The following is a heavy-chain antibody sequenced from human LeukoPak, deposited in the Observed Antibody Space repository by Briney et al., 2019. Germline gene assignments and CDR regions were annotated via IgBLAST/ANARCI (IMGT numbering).Heavy chain of an antibody. V-gene: IGHV3-30-3*01. CDR1: GFTFSSYA. Sequence: GGSLRLSCAASGFTFSSYAMHWVRQAPGKGLEWVAVISYDGSNKYYADSVKGRFTISRDNSKNTLYLQMNSLRAEDTAVYYCAKDERARTLYYYDSSGYYKYWGQGTLVTVSS. J-gene: IGHJ4*02. CDR3: AKDERARTLYYYDSSGYYKY. CDR2: ISYDGSNK. D-gene: IGHD3-22*01.